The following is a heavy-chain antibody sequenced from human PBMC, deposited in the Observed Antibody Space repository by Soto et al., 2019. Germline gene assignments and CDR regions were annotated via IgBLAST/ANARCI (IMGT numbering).Heavy chain of an antibody. D-gene: IGHD3-22*01. Sequence: GASVKVSCKASGGTFSSYTISWVRQAPGQGLEWMGRIIPILGIANYAQKLQGRVTMTTDTSTSTAYMELRSLRSDDTAVYYCARTNYDSSGYHLHPWGQGTLVTVSS. J-gene: IGHJ5*02. V-gene: IGHV1-69*02. CDR1: GGTFSSYT. CDR2: IIPILGIA. CDR3: ARTNYDSSGYHLHP.